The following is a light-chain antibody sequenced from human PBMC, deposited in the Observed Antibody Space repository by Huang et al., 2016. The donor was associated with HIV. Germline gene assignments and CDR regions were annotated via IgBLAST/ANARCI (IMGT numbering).Light chain of an antibody. CDR1: QNVSTN. CDR2: GAS. CDR3: QHYDNWAPAT. Sequence: EIVMTQSPVTLSVSPGESATLSCRASQNVSTNLAWYQHKPGRAPRLLIYGASTCATSVPARFSASGSGTECTLTVGGLRSDDFAVYYCQHYDNWAPATFGQGTKLEFK. V-gene: IGKV3-15*01. J-gene: IGKJ1*01.